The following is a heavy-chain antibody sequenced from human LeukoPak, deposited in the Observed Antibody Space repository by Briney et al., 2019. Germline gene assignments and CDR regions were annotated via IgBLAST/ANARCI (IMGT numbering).Heavy chain of an antibody. CDR1: GESFSSYF. D-gene: IGHD1-1*01. V-gene: IGHV4-34*01. CDR2: VNHSGAT. J-gene: IGHJ2*01. CDR3: ARRTTLNWYFDL. Sequence: SETLSLTCAVYGESFSSYFWSWIRQPPGEGLEWIGEVNHSGATNYNPSLKSRVTMAVDTSKNQFSLKLSSVAAADTAVYYCARRTTLNWYFDLWGRGTLVTVSP.